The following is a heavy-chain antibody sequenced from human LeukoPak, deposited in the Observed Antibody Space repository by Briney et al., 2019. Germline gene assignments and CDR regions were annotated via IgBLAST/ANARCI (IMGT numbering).Heavy chain of an antibody. D-gene: IGHD3-10*01. J-gene: IGHJ6*02. Sequence: SETLSLTCAVYGGSFSGYCWSWIRQPPGKGLEWIGEINHSGSTNYNPSLKSRVTISVDTSKNQFSLKLSSVTAADTAVYYCARVPTITMVRGDHGMDVWGQGTTVTVSS. V-gene: IGHV4-34*01. CDR2: INHSGST. CDR3: ARVPTITMVRGDHGMDV. CDR1: GGSFSGYC.